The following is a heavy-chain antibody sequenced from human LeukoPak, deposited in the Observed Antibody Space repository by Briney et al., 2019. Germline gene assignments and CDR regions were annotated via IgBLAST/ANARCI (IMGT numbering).Heavy chain of an antibody. CDR1: GFTFSSYS. Sequence: GGSLRLSCAASGFTFSSYSMNWVRQAPGKGLEWVSSISSSSSYIYYTDSVKGRFTISRDNAKNSLYLQMNSLRAEDTAVYYCARAGSSAYFDYWGQGTLVTVSS. J-gene: IGHJ4*02. V-gene: IGHV3-21*01. D-gene: IGHD6-6*01. CDR3: ARAGSSAYFDY. CDR2: ISSSSSYI.